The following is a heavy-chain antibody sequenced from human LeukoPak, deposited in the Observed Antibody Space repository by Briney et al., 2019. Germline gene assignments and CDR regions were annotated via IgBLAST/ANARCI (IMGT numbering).Heavy chain of an antibody. D-gene: IGHD1-7*01. Sequence: PSETLSLTCTVSGGSISSSSYYWGWIRQPPGKGLEWIGNIYYSGSTYYNPSLKSRVTISVDMSKNQFSLKLSSVTAADTAVYYCARESNWNYEYYFDYWGQGTLVTVSS. J-gene: IGHJ4*02. V-gene: IGHV4-39*07. CDR3: ARESNWNYEYYFDY. CDR2: IYYSGST. CDR1: GGSISSSSYY.